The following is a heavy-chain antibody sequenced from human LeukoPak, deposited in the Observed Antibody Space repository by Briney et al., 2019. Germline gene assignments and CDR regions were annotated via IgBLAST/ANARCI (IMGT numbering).Heavy chain of an antibody. CDR3: ARDPSLRYFDWLLFP. V-gene: IGHV3-30*04. Sequence: GGSLRLSCAASGFTFSSYAMHWVRQAPGKGLEWVAVISYDGSNKYYADSVKGRFIISRDNSKNTLYLQMNSLRAEDTAVYYCARDPSLRYFDWLLFPWGQGTLVTVSS. J-gene: IGHJ4*02. CDR2: ISYDGSNK. CDR1: GFTFSSYA. D-gene: IGHD3-9*01.